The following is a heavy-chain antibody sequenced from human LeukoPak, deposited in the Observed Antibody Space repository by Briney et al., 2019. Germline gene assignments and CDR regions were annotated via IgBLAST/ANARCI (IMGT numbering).Heavy chain of an antibody. D-gene: IGHD6-19*01. V-gene: IGHV3-23*01. CDR2: ISGSDGST. CDR1: GFTFSSYA. J-gene: IGHJ4*02. Sequence: GGSLRLSCAASGFTFSSYAMSWVRQAPGKGLEWVSAISGSDGSTYYADSVKGRFTISRDNSKNTLYLQMNSLRAEDTAVYYCAKDTGIAVAGTFYYWGQGTLVTVSS. CDR3: AKDTGIAVAGTFYY.